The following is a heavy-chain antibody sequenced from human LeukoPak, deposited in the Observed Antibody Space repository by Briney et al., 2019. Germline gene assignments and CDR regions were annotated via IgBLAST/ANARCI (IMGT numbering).Heavy chain of an antibody. CDR2: INPNSGGT. V-gene: IGHV1-2*02. CDR3: ARAFLWFGESFYDAYDI. D-gene: IGHD3-10*01. Sequence: ASVKVSCKGSGYTFTGSYMHWVRQALGQGLERMGWINPNSGGTNYAQKFRGRVTMTRDTSISTAYMEPSRLRSDDTAIYYCARAFLWFGESFYDAYDIWGQGTMVTVSS. J-gene: IGHJ3*02. CDR1: GYTFTGSY.